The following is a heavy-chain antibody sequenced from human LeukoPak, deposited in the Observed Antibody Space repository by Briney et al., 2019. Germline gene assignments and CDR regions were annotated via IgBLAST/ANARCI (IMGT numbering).Heavy chain of an antibody. Sequence: KPSETLSLTCTVSGGSISSYYWSWIRQPSGKGLEWIGYIYYSGSTNYDPSLKSRVTISVDTSKNQFSLKPSSVTAADTAVYYCARVPAATRGAWWFDPWGQGTLVTVSS. J-gene: IGHJ5*02. CDR3: ARVPAATRGAWWFDP. CDR2: IYYSGST. D-gene: IGHD2-2*01. CDR1: GGSISSYY. V-gene: IGHV4-59*01.